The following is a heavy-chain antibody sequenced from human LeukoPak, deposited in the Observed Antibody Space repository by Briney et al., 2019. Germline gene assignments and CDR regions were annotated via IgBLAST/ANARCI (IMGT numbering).Heavy chain of an antibody. V-gene: IGHV1-69*04. J-gene: IGHJ5*02. D-gene: IGHD5-24*01. CDR2: IIPILGIA. CDR3: AREGRWLQHP. CDR1: GGTFSSYA. Sequence: SVKVSCKASGGTFSSYAISWVRQAPGQGLEWMGRIIPILGIANYAQKFQGRVTTTADKSTSTAYMELSSLRSEDTAVYHCAREGRWLQHPWGQGTLVTVSS.